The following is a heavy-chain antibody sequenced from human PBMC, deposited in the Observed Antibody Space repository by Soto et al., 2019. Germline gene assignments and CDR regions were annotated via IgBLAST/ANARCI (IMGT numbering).Heavy chain of an antibody. V-gene: IGHV1-69*13. CDR1: GYTFTSYG. CDR2: IIPIFGTA. D-gene: IGHD2-21*02. CDR3: ARRYCGGDCYYYYFDY. J-gene: IGHJ4*02. Sequence: AASVKVSCKASGYTFTSYGISWVRQAPGQGLEWMGGIIPIFGTANYAQKFQGRVTITADESTSTAYMELSSLRSEDTAVYYCARRYCGGDCYYYYFDYWGQGTLVTVSS.